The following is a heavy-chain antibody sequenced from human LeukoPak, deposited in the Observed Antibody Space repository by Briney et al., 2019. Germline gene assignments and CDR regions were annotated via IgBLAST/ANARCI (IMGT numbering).Heavy chain of an antibody. Sequence: KASETLSLTCAVYGGSFSGYYWSWIRQPPGKGLEWIGEINHSGSTNYNPSLKSRVTISVDTSKNQFSLKLSSVTAADTAVYYCATGVCGGYFDYWGQGTLVTVSS. CDR2: INHSGST. CDR3: ATGVCGGYFDY. J-gene: IGHJ4*02. V-gene: IGHV4-34*01. CDR1: GGSFSGYY. D-gene: IGHD4-23*01.